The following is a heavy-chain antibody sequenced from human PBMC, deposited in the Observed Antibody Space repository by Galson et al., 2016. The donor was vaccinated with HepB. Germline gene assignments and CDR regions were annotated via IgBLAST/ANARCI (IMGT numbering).Heavy chain of an antibody. J-gene: IGHJ5*02. CDR2: INGHGADT. CDR1: GFTFSDYA. D-gene: IGHD2-15*01. CDR3: ARNRHCSGGSCYGA. V-gene: IGHV3-23*01. Sequence: SLRLSCAASGFTFSDYAMSWVRQAPGKGLEWVSGINGHGADTYYADSGKGRFTISRANSRNTLYLQMNNLRAEDPAVYYCARNRHCSGGSCYGAWGQGTLVTVSS.